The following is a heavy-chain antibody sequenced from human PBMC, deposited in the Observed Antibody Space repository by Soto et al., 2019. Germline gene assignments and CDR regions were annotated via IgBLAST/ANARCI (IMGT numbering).Heavy chain of an antibody. CDR1: GFTFSSYS. CDR2: IDSSSTYI. J-gene: IGHJ4*02. V-gene: IGHV3-21*02. CDR3: ARDLGTATPLYCFDY. D-gene: IGHD7-27*01. Sequence: QLVESGGGLVKPGGSLRLSCAASGFTFSSYSMNWVRLAPGKGLEWVSSIDSSSTYIYYADSLKGRFTISRDNAKNSLYLQMNSLRAEDTAVYYCARDLGTATPLYCFDYWGQGTLVTVSS.